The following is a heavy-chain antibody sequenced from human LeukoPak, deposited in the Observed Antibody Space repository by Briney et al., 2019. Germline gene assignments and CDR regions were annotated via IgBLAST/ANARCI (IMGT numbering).Heavy chain of an antibody. V-gene: IGHV4-59*01. D-gene: IGHD3-16*01. CDR3: ARGGNYNFDY. J-gene: IGHJ4*02. CDR1: GPSISSYY. Sequence: SETLSLTCTVSGPSISSYYWSWIRQPPGKGLEWIDSGSTNYNPSLKSRVTISVDTSKNQFSLNLRSVTAADTAVYYCARGGNYNFDYWGQGTLVTVSS. CDR2: SGST.